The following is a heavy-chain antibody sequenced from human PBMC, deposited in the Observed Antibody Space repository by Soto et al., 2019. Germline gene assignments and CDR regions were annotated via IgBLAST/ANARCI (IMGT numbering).Heavy chain of an antibody. D-gene: IGHD4-4*01. CDR3: ARVPVTSYYYGMDV. J-gene: IGHJ6*02. CDR1: GGSISSGDYY. V-gene: IGHV4-30-4*01. Sequence: PSETLSLTCTVSGGSISSGDYYWSWIRQPPGKGLEWIGYIYYSGSTYYNPSLKSRVTISVDTSKNQFSLKLSSVTAADTAVYYCARVPVTSYYYGMDVWGQGTTVTVLL. CDR2: IYYSGST.